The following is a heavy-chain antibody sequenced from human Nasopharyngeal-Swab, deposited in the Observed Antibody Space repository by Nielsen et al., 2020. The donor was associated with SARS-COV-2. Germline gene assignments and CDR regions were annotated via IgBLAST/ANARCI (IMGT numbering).Heavy chain of an antibody. CDR1: GYTFTSYY. D-gene: IGHD3-3*01. CDR2: INPSGGST. J-gene: IGHJ6*02. V-gene: IGHV1-46*01. CDR3: ARGHVLRFLEWPQGAVYYYGMDV. Sequence: ASVKVSCKASGYTFTSYYMHWVRQAPGQGLEWMGIINPSGGSTSYAQKFQGRVTMTRDTSTSTVYMELSSLRSEDTAVYYCARGHVLRFLEWPQGAVYYYGMDVWGQGTTVTVSS.